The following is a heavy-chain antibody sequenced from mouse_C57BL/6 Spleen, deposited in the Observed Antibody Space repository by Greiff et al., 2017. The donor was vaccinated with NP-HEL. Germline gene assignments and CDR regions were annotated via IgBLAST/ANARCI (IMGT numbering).Heavy chain of an antibody. V-gene: IGHV1-7*01. CDR3: ARGGNYYWFAY. D-gene: IGHD2-1*01. Sequence: QVQLQQSGADLAKPGASVKLSCKASGYTFTSYWMHWVKQRPGQGLEWIGYINPSSGYTKYNQKFKDKATLTADKSSITAYMQLSSLTYEDSSVYYWARGGNYYWFAYWGQGTLVTVSA. J-gene: IGHJ3*01. CDR2: INPSSGYT. CDR1: GYTFTSYW.